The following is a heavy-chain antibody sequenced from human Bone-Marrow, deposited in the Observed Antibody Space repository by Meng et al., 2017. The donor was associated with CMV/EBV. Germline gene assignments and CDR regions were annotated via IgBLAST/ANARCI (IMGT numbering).Heavy chain of an antibody. D-gene: IGHD6-13*01. CDR1: GYTFTGYY. V-gene: IGHV1-46*01. Sequence: ASVKVSCKASGYTFTGYYMHWVRQAPGQGLEWMGLINPSGGSTSYAQKFQGRVTMTRDTSTSTVYMELSSLRTEDTAVYYCARGGPYSSSWIQGDYYCGIDVWGQGTMVTVSS. CDR2: INPSGGST. J-gene: IGHJ6*02. CDR3: ARGGPYSSSWIQGDYYCGIDV.